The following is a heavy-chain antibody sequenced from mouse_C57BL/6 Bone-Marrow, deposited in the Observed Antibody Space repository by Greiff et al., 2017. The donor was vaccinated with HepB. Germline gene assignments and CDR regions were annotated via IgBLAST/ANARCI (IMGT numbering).Heavy chain of an antibody. V-gene: IGHV1-59*01. CDR2: IDPSDSYT. CDR1: GYTFTSYW. D-gene: IGHD2-5*01. J-gene: IGHJ3*01. Sequence: QVQLQQPGAELVRPGTSVKLSCKASGYTFTSYWMHWVKQRPGQGLEWIGVIDPSDSYTNYNQKFKGKATLTVYTSSSTAYMQLSSLTSEDSAVYYCNSNYFFAYWGQGTLVTVSA. CDR3: NSNYFFAY.